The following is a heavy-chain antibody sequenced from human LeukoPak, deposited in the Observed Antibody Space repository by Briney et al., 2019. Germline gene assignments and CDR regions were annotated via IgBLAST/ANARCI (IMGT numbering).Heavy chain of an antibody. J-gene: IGHJ6*02. CDR3: ARISWPRTYYYYGMGV. D-gene: IGHD6-13*01. CDR1: GGTFSSYA. V-gene: IGHV1-69*01. Sequence: WASVKVSCKASGGTFSSYAISWVRQAPGQGLEWMGGIIPIFGTANYAQKFQGRVTITADESTSTAYMELSSLRSEDTAVYYCARISWPRTYYYYGMGVWGQGTTVTVSS. CDR2: IIPIFGTA.